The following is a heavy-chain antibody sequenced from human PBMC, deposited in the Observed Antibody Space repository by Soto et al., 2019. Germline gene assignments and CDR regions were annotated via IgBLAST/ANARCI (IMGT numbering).Heavy chain of an antibody. CDR3: ASVDTAMAPYYYYGMDV. V-gene: IGHV3-48*03. Sequence: PGGSLRLSCAASGFTFSSYEMNWVRQAPGKGLEWVSYISSSGSTIYYADSVKGRFTISRDNAKNSLYLQMNSLRAEDTAVYYCASVDTAMAPYYYYGMDVWGQGTTVTVSS. CDR2: ISSSGSTI. D-gene: IGHD5-18*01. CDR1: GFTFSSYE. J-gene: IGHJ6*02.